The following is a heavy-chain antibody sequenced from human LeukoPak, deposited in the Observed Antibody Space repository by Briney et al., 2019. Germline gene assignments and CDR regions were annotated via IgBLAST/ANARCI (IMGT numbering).Heavy chain of an antibody. Sequence: SETLSLTCAVYGGSFSGYYWSWIRQPPGKGLEWIGEINHSGSTNYNPSLKSRVTISVDTSKNQFSLKLSSVTAADTAVYYCARRGEDIVVVPAATPTYFDYWGQGTLVTVSS. CDR3: ARRGEDIVVVPAATPTYFDY. D-gene: IGHD2-2*02. CDR1: GGSFSGYY. CDR2: INHSGST. J-gene: IGHJ4*02. V-gene: IGHV4-34*01.